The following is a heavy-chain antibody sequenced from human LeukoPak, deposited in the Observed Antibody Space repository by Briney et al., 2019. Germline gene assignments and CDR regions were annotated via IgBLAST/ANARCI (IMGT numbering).Heavy chain of an antibody. CDR2: IDPSDSYT. Sequence: GESLRISCKGSGYSFTGYWISWVRQMPGKGLEWMGRIDPSDSYTNYSPSFQGHVTISADKSISTAYLQWSSLKASDTAMYYCARNYYYGSGSSLDPSYYYYGMDVWGQGTTVTVSS. D-gene: IGHD3-10*01. CDR3: ARNYYYGSGSSLDPSYYYYGMDV. J-gene: IGHJ6*02. V-gene: IGHV5-10-1*01. CDR1: GYSFTGYW.